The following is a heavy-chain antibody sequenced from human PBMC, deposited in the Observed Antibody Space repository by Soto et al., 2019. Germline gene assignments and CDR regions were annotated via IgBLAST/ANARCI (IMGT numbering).Heavy chain of an antibody. CDR2: IYYSGST. CDR1: GGSISSSSYY. J-gene: IGHJ2*01. CDR3: ARRVAVAGYRYFDL. D-gene: IGHD6-19*01. Sequence: QLQLQESGPGLVKHSETLSLTCTVSGGSISSSSYYCGWIRQPPGKGLEWIGSIYYSGSTYYNPSLKSRLTKSVDTSKNQFALKLSSVTAADTAVYYCARRVAVAGYRYFDLWGRGNLVTVSA. V-gene: IGHV4-39*01.